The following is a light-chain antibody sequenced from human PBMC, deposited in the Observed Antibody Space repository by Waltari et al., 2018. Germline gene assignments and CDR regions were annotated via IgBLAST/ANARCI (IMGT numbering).Light chain of an antibody. J-gene: IGLJ3*02. V-gene: IGLV4-69*01. CDR1: SGYSSNV. CDR3: QTGGHGTWV. Sequence: LVLTQSPSASASLVASVKLTCTLSSGYSSNVIAWLQQQPGKGPRYLMKVNSDGSHRKGDDIPDRFSASNSGTEYYLTISSLQSEDEADYYCQTGGHGTWVFGGGTKLTVL. CDR2: VNSDGSH.